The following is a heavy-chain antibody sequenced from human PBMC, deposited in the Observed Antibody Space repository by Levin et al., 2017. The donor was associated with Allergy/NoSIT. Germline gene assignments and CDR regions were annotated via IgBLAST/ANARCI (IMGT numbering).Heavy chain of an antibody. Sequence: GESLKISCKGSGYSSLSHWIGWVRQMPGKGLEWMGILYPGDSDTRHSPSFQGPVPISADKHIQTAYLPGSRLRASDTPMYYCARQGNGVQYAFDVWGQGTRVTVSS. CDR3: ARQGNGVQYAFDV. V-gene: IGHV5-51*01. CDR1: GYSSLSHW. CDR2: LYPGDSDT. J-gene: IGHJ3*01. D-gene: IGHD4-17*01.